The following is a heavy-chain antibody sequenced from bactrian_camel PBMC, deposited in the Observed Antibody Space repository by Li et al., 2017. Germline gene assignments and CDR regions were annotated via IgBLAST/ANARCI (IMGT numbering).Heavy chain of an antibody. CDR1: GYAHNTYS. D-gene: IGHD7*01. CDR3: AAARSSSWHDCPEYNF. J-gene: IGHJ4*01. CDR2: IDVDGTL. Sequence: DVQLVESGGGSVQAGGSLRLSCASSGYAHNTYSRGWFRQAPGKEREGVTAIDVDGTLMYADSVKGRFTASRDNTKNSLYLHMNNLQPDDTAMYFCAAARSSSWHDCPEYNFWGQG. V-gene: IGHV3S42*01.